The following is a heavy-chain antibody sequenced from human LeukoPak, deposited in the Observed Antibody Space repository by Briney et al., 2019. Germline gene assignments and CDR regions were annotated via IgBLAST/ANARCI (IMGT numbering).Heavy chain of an antibody. Sequence: SETLSLTCTVSGDSMSRNYWSWIRQSPGKGLEWIGYVFYRGGTNYNPSLKSRVTMSVDTPKNQFSLKLSSVTAADTAVYYCARDRGSLVAFDIWGQGTMVTVSS. CDR1: GDSMSRNY. D-gene: IGHD1-26*01. J-gene: IGHJ3*02. CDR2: VFYRGGT. CDR3: ARDRGSLVAFDI. V-gene: IGHV4-59*12.